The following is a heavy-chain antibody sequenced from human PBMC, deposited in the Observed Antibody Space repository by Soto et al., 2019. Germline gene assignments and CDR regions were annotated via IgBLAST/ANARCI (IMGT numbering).Heavy chain of an antibody. D-gene: IGHD3-16*02. CDR2: VYYNGNT. J-gene: IGHJ4*02. CDR1: GASVNSGFYY. CDR3: AREVIARIGPSFDS. Sequence: QVQLQESGPGLVKPSETLSLTCSVSGASVNSGFYYWTWIRQPPGKGLEWIGYVYYNGNTSYNPSLKSRVPLSVDTSKNQFSLRLSSVTAADTAVYYCAREVIARIGPSFDSWGQGALVTVSS. V-gene: IGHV4-61*01.